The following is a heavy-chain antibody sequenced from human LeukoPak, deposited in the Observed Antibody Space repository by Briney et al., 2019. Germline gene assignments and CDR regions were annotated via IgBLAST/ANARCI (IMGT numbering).Heavy chain of an antibody. J-gene: IGHJ5*02. V-gene: IGHV4-34*01. CDR2: INHSGST. CDR1: GGSFSGYY. CDR3: ARDLLGYCSGGSCEQNWFDP. D-gene: IGHD2-15*01. Sequence: PSETLSLTCAVYGGSFSGYYWSWIRQPPGKGLEWIGEINHSGSTNYNPSLKSRVTISVDTSKNQFSLKLSSVTAADRAVYYCARDLLGYCSGGSCEQNWFDPWGQGTLVTVSS.